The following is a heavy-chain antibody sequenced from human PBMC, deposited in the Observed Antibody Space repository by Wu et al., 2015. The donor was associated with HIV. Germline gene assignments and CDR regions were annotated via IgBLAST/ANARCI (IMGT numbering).Heavy chain of an antibody. CDR2: IIPIFGTA. CDR3: ARETPSYYYDSSGSIDGPAGDI. Sequence: QVQLVQSGAEVKKPGSSVKVSCKASGGTFSSYAISWVRQAPGQGLEWMGRIIPIFGTANYAQKFQGRVTITADESTSTAYMELSSLRSEDTAVYYCARETPSYYYDSSGSIDGPAGDIWGQGTMVTVSS. CDR1: GGTFSSYA. J-gene: IGHJ3*02. V-gene: IGHV1-69*13. D-gene: IGHD3-22*01.